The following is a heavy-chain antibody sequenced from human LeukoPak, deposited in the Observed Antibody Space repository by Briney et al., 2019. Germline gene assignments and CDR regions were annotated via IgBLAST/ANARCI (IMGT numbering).Heavy chain of an antibody. CDR1: GGSLSSYY. Sequence: PSETLSLTCTVSGGSLSSYYWSWIRQPPGKGLDWIGYIYYGGNTNSNPSLKSRVTISVDTSKNQFSLKLSSVTAADTAVYYCARRNWENWYFDLWGRGTLVTVSS. V-gene: IGHV4-59*08. CDR3: ARRNWENWYFDL. J-gene: IGHJ2*01. CDR2: IYYGGNT. D-gene: IGHD7-27*01.